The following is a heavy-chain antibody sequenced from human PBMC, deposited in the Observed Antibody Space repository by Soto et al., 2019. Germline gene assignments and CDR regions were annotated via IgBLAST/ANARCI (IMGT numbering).Heavy chain of an antibody. D-gene: IGHD2-15*01. CDR3: AKDIVVVVAAHDY. CDR1: GFTFSSYA. V-gene: IGHV3-23*01. Sequence: EVQLLESGGGLVQPGGSLRLSCAASGFTFSSYAMSWVRQAPGRGLEWVSGISGSGGSTSYADSVKGRFTISRDNSKNTLYLQMNSLRAEDTAVYYCAKDIVVVVAAHDYWGQGTLVTVSS. J-gene: IGHJ4*02. CDR2: ISGSGGST.